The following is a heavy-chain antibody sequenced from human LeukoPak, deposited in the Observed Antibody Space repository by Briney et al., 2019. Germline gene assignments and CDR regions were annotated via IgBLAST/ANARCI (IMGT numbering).Heavy chain of an antibody. CDR2: IFTSGIT. Sequence: SEPLSLTCTVSGGSISLYYWNWIRQPAGKGLEWIGRIFTSGITNYNPSLKSRVTMSVDTSKSQFSLALSSVTAADTAVYYCAREISGSYYNPLGYMDVWGKGTTVTVAS. CDR1: GGSISLYY. D-gene: IGHD3-10*01. V-gene: IGHV4-4*07. CDR3: AREISGSYYNPLGYMDV. J-gene: IGHJ6*03.